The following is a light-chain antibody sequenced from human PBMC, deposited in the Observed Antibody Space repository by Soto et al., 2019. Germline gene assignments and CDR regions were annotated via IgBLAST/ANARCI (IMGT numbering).Light chain of an antibody. V-gene: IGLV2-11*01. CDR1: SSDVGGYDY. J-gene: IGLJ2*01. CDR2: DVS. CDR3: CSYAGSNTLE. Sequence: QSALTQPRSVSGSPGQSVTISCTGTSSDVGGYDYVSGYQQHPGKAPKLMIFDVSQRPSGVPDRFSGSKSGNTASLTISGLQDEDEADYYCCSYAGSNTLEFGGGTKVTDL.